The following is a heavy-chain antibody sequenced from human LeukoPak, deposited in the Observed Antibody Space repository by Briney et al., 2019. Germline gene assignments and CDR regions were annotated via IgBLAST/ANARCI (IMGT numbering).Heavy chain of an antibody. CDR1: GFTFSSYG. CDR3: AKGGILTGFDAFGI. D-gene: IGHD3-9*01. CDR2: IWYGGSNK. V-gene: IGHV3-30*02. Sequence: GGSLRLSCAASGFTFSSYGMHWVRQAPGKGLEWVAVIWYGGSNKYYADSVKGRFTISRDNSKNTLYLQMNSLRAEDTAVYYCAKGGILTGFDAFGIWGQGTMVTVSS. J-gene: IGHJ3*02.